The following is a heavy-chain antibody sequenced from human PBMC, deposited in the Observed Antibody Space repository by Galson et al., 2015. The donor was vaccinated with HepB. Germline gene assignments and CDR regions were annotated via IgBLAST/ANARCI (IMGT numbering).Heavy chain of an antibody. D-gene: IGHD5-12*01. V-gene: IGHV3-66*01. J-gene: IGHJ3*02. CDR3: ARGLRSKGGFDI. CDR2: IYSDGNGGST. CDR1: GFTVSSNS. Sequence: SLRLSCAASGFTVSSNSMTWVRQAPGKGLEWVSVIYSDGNGGSTYYADSVKGRFTISRDNSKNTLFLQMNSLRAEDTAVYYCARGLRSKGGFDIWGQVTMVTASS.